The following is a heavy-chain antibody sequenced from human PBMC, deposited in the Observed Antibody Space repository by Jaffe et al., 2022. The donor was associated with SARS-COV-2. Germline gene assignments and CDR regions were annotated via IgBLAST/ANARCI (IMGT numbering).Heavy chain of an antibody. CDR1: GFTFSSYA. V-gene: IGHV3-30-3*01. Sequence: QVQLVESGGGVVQPGRSLRLSCAASGFTFSSYAMHWVRQAPGKGLEWVAVISYDGSNKYYADSVKGRFTISRDNSKNTLYLQMNSLRAEDTAVYYCARSHEGLDAFDIWGQGTMVTVSS. J-gene: IGHJ3*02. CDR3: ARSHEGLDAFDI. CDR2: ISYDGSNK.